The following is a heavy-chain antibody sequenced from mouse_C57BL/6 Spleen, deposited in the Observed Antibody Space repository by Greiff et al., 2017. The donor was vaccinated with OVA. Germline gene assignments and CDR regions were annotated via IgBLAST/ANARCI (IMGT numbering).Heavy chain of an antibody. Sequence: VQLVESGGGLVQPKGSLKLSCAASGFSFNTYAMNWVRQAPGKGLEWVARIRSKSNNYATYYADSVKDRFTISRDDSESMLYLQMNNLKTEDTAMYYCVRPSYYYGSSYWYFDVWGTGTTVTVSS. CDR2: IRSKSNNYAT. CDR3: VRPSYYYGSSYWYFDV. J-gene: IGHJ1*03. V-gene: IGHV10-1*01. D-gene: IGHD1-1*01. CDR1: GFSFNTYA.